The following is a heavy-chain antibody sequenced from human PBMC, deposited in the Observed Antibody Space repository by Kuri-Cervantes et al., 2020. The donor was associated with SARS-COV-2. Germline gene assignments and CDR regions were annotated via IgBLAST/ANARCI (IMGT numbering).Heavy chain of an antibody. Sequence: GESLKISCAASGFSFSTYGMHWVRQAPGKGLEWVALLWYDGSNKYYADSVKGRFTISRDNSKNTLYLQMNSLRAEDTAVYYCARDGRRITIFGVVIITFDYWGQGTLVTVSS. CDR1: GFSFSTYG. CDR2: LWYDGSNK. V-gene: IGHV3-33*01. J-gene: IGHJ4*02. D-gene: IGHD3-3*01. CDR3: ARDGRRITIFGVVIITFDY.